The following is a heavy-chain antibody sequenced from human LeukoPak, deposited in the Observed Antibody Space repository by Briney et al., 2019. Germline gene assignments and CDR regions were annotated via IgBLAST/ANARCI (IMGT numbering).Heavy chain of an antibody. CDR3: ARAPLGPDAFDI. CDR2: IYHSGST. J-gene: IGHJ3*02. CDR1: GSSIDSGYY. Sequence: SETLSLTCAVSGSSIDSGYYWGWIGQPPGKGLDWIGYIYHSGSTYYNPSLKSRVTISVDTSKNQFSLKLSSVTAADTAVYYCARAPLGPDAFDIWGQGTMVIVSS. V-gene: IGHV4-38-2*01.